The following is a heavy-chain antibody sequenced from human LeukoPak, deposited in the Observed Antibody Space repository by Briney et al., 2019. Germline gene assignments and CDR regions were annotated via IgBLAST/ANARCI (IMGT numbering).Heavy chain of an antibody. CDR3: ARDSRYYDFWSGYLDY. J-gene: IGHJ4*02. CDR1: SGFISNYY. CDR2: ISTSGNT. D-gene: IGHD3-3*01. V-gene: IGHV4-4*07. Sequence: SETLPLTCSVSSGFISNYYWSWIRQPAGKGLERIGRISTSGNTNYSPSLKSRVTMSVDTSKNQFFLNLRSVTAADTAVYYCARDSRYYDFWSGYLDYWGQGALVTVSS.